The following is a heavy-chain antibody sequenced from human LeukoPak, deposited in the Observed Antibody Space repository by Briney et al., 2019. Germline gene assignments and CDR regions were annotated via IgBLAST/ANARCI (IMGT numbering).Heavy chain of an antibody. J-gene: IGHJ4*02. CDR2: INHSGST. Sequence: PSETLSLTCAVYGGSFSGYYWSWIRQPPGKGLEWIGEINHSGSTNYNPSLKSRVTISVDTSKNQFSLKLSSVTAADTAVYYCAREGLYYDSSGYYFDYWGQGTLVTVSS. CDR1: GGSFSGYY. V-gene: IGHV4-34*01. D-gene: IGHD3-22*01. CDR3: AREGLYYDSSGYYFDY.